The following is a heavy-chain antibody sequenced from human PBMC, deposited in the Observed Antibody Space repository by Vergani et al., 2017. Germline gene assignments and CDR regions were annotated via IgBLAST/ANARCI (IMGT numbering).Heavy chain of an antibody. CDR1: GFTFTDYG. D-gene: IGHD1-26*01. CDR2: IWSNGVNK. V-gene: IGHV3-33*01. J-gene: IGHJ6*03. CDR3: ARDGWELLDYFYYMDV. Sequence: QAQLVESGGGVVQPGSSLRLSCAASGFTFTDYGMHWVRQAPGKGLEWVAVIWSNGVNKYYADSVRGRFTFSRDNSRYTLDLQMDSLRAEDTAVYYCARDGWELLDYFYYMDVWGKGTTVTVSS.